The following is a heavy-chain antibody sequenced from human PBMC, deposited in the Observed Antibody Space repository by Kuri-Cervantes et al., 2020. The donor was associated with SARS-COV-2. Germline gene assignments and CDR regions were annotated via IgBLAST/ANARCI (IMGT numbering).Heavy chain of an antibody. Sequence: SETLSLTCAVYGGSFSGYYWSWIRQPPGKRLEWIGEINHSGSTNYNPSLKSRVTIPVDTSKNQFSLKLSSVTAADTAVYYCARGRGGYGLMVYAIHYFDYWGQGTLVTVSS. CDR1: GGSFSGYY. D-gene: IGHD2-8*01. V-gene: IGHV4-34*01. J-gene: IGHJ4*02. CDR3: ARGRGGYGLMVYAIHYFDY. CDR2: INHSGST.